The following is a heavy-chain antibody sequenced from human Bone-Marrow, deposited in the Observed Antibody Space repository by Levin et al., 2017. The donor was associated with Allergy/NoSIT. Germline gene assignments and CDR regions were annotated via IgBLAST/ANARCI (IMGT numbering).Heavy chain of an antibody. Sequence: SQTLSLTCTVSGGSISSSSYYWGWIRQPPGKGLEWIGSIYYSGSTYYNPSLKSRVTISVDTSKNQFSLKLSSVTAADTAVYYCARHSGGGSSPFDYWGQGTLVTVSS. CDR1: GGSISSSSYY. D-gene: IGHD2-15*01. J-gene: IGHJ4*02. CDR3: ARHSGGGSSPFDY. CDR2: IYYSGST. V-gene: IGHV4-39*01.